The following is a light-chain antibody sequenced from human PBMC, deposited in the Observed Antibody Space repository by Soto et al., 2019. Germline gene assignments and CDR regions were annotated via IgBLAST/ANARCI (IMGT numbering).Light chain of an antibody. CDR2: GAS. CDR3: QQYDTSPRT. Sequence: EIVLTQSPGTLSLSPGERATLSCRASQSVSSSYLAWYQQKPGQSPRLLLFGASSRATGTPDRFSGSGSGTDFTLTISRLEPEDFAVYYCQQYDTSPRTFGQGTTVEIK. V-gene: IGKV3-20*01. J-gene: IGKJ1*01. CDR1: QSVSSSY.